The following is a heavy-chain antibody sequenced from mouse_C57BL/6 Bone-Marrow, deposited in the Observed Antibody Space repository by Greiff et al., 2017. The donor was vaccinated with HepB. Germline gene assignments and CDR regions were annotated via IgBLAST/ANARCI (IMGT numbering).Heavy chain of an antibody. CDR2: ISDGGSYT. V-gene: IGHV5-4*01. CDR3: AREGGYAMDY. Sequence: EVKLVESGGGLVKPGGSLKLSCAASGFTFSSYAMSWVRQTPEKRLEWVATISDGGSYTYYPDNVKGRFTISRDNAKNNLYLQMSHLKSEGTAMYYCAREGGYAMDYWGQGTSVTVSS. CDR1: GFTFSSYA. J-gene: IGHJ4*01.